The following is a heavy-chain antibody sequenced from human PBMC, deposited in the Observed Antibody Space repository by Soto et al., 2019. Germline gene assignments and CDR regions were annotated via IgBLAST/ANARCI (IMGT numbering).Heavy chain of an antibody. V-gene: IGHV1-24*01. CDR2: FDPEDGET. CDR3: STELLKLRDVYNWREYYYYYYGMDV. D-gene: IGHD1-1*01. Sequence: ASVKVSCKVSGYTLTELSMHWVRQAPGKGLEWMGGFDPEDGETIYAQKFQGRVTMTEDTSTDTAYMELSSLISEDTAVYYCSTELLKLRDVYNWREYYYYYYGMDVWGQGTTVTVSS. CDR1: GYTLTELS. J-gene: IGHJ6*02.